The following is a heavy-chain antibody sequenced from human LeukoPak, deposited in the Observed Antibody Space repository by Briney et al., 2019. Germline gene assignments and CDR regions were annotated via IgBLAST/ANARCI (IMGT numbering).Heavy chain of an antibody. CDR3: ARRPHYITFGGVIVISQPFDY. D-gene: IGHD3-16*02. J-gene: IGHJ4*02. Sequence: SETLSLTCTVSDDSITMYYWTWIRQPPGKGLEWIGYVDHTGSTKFNPSLNSRVSISRDTSNNFFSLRLRSVTAADTAVYFCARRPHYITFGGVIVISQPFDYWGQGTLVTVSS. CDR1: DDSITMYY. CDR2: VDHTGST. V-gene: IGHV4-59*01.